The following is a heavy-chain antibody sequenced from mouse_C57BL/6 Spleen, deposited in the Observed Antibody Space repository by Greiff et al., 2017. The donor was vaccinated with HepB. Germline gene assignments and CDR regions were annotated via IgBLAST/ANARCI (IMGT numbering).Heavy chain of an antibody. CDR2: ISSGGSYT. V-gene: IGHV5-6*01. Sequence: EVQLVESGGDLVKPGGSLKLSCAASGFTFSSYGMSWVRQTPDKRLEWVATISSGGSYTYYPDSVKGRFTISRDNAKNTLYLQMSSLKSEDTAMYYCASDPDYWGQGTTLTVSS. J-gene: IGHJ2*01. CDR1: GFTFSSYG. CDR3: ASDPDY.